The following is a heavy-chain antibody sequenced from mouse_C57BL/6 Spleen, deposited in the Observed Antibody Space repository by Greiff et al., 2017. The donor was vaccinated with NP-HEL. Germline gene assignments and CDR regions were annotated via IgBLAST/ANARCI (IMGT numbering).Heavy chain of an antibody. D-gene: IGHD4-1*01. CDR1: GYTFTDYE. Sequence: QVHVKQSGAELVRPGASVTLSCKASGYTFTDYEMHWVKQTPVHGLEWIGAIDPETGGTAYNQKFKGKAILTADKSSSTAYMELRSLTSEDSAVYYCTSELGQGAMDYWGQGTSVTVSS. J-gene: IGHJ4*01. CDR2: IDPETGGT. V-gene: IGHV1-15*01. CDR3: TSELGQGAMDY.